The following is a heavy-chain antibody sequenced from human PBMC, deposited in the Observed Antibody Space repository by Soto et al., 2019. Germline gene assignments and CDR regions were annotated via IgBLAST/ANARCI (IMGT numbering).Heavy chain of an antibody. CDR2: INTLSTAI. Sequence: PGGSLRLSCEVSGFTFNDYHMTWIRQAPGKGLEWVAYINTLSTAIYYADSAKGRFTISRDNAKNSLYLQMNGLRAEDTATYYCARRLQWQLRPLDSWGRGTLVTVSS. CDR3: ARRLQWQLRPLDS. V-gene: IGHV3-11*01. CDR1: GFTFNDYH. J-gene: IGHJ4*02. D-gene: IGHD6-19*01.